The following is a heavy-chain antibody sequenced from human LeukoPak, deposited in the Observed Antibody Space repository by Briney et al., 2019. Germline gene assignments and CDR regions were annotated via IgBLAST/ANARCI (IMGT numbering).Heavy chain of an antibody. Sequence: SETLSLTCTVSGGSISGYYWSWSRQPPGKGVEWIGNLYYMRGAWYKSSLKSRVTTSVDTSKNQFSLKLSSVTAADTAVYYCARLYHDLLTGYFDYWGQGTLVTVSS. J-gene: IGHJ4*02. V-gene: IGHV4-59*08. CDR2: LYYMRGA. CDR1: GGSISGYY. CDR3: ARLYHDLLTGYFDY. D-gene: IGHD3-9*01.